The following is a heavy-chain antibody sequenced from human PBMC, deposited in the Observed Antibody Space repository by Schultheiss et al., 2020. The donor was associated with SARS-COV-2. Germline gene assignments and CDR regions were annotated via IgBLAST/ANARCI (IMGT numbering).Heavy chain of an antibody. Sequence: ESLKISCTVSGGSISSYYWSWIRQPPGKGLEWIGYIYYSGSTNYNPSLKSRVTISVDTSKNQFSLKLSSVTAADTAVYYCAREMGHYDFWSGFRYYYYYMDVWGKGTTVTVSS. CDR2: IYYSGST. J-gene: IGHJ6*03. CDR3: AREMGHYDFWSGFRYYYYYMDV. D-gene: IGHD3-3*01. CDR1: GGSISSYY. V-gene: IGHV4-59*12.